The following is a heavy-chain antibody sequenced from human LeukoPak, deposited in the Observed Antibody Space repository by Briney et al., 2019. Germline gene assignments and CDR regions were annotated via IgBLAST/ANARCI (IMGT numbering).Heavy chain of an antibody. V-gene: IGHV1-18*01. CDR2: INTYNGNT. Sequence: ASVKVSCKASDYTFITYGLSWVRQAPGQGLEWMGWINTYNGNTNYAQKFQGRVTMTTDTSTSTAYMELRSLRSDDTAVYYCARDEGAPIAAANVWGLGTMVTVSS. D-gene: IGHD6-13*01. J-gene: IGHJ3*01. CDR1: DYTFITYG. CDR3: ARDEGAPIAAANV.